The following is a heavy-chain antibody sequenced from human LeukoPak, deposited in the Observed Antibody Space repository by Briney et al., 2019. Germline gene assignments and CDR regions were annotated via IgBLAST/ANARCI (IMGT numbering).Heavy chain of an antibody. V-gene: IGHV4-34*01. D-gene: IGHD3-22*01. CDR1: GGSFSGYY. CDR2: INHSGST. CDR3: ARRRKYYYDSSGPWDY. Sequence: SETLSLTCAVYGGSFSGYYWSWIRQPPGKGLEWIGEINHSGSTNYNPSLKSRVTISVDTSKNQFSLKLSSVTAADTAVYYCARRRKYYYDSSGPWDYWGQGTLVTVSS. J-gene: IGHJ4*02.